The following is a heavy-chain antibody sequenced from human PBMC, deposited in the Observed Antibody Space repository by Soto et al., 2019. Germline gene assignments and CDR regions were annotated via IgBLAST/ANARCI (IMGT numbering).Heavy chain of an antibody. CDR2: IDPSDSYT. D-gene: IGHD6-6*01. CDR3: SRHLPRDSSSLKGWFEP. CDR1: GYSFTSYW. J-gene: IGHJ5*02. Sequence: PGESLKISCKCSGYSFTSYWISWVRQMPGKGLEWMGRIDPSDSYTNYSPSFQGHFTISADKSISTAYLQWSSLKASDTAMYYCSRHLPRDSSSLKGWFEPWGQGTLVTVSS. V-gene: IGHV5-10-1*01.